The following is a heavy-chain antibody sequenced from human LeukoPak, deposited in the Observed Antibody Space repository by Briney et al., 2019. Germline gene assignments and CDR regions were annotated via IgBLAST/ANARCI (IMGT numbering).Heavy chain of an antibody. CDR3: ARGQTLWLGESLGAFDI. CDR1: GGSFSGYY. CDR2: INHSGST. Sequence: PSETLSLTCAVYGGSFSGYYWSWIRQPPGKGLEWIGEINHSGSTNYNPSLKSRVTISVDTSKNQFSLKLSSVTAADTAVYYCARGQTLWLGESLGAFDIWGQGTMVTVSS. D-gene: IGHD3-10*01. J-gene: IGHJ3*02. V-gene: IGHV4-34*01.